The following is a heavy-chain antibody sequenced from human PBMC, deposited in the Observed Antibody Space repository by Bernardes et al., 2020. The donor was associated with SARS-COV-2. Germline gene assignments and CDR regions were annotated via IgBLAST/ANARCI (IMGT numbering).Heavy chain of an antibody. V-gene: IGHV4-59*01. CDR2: IYYSGST. Sequence: SETLSLTCTVSGGSISSSYWSWIRQPPGQGLEWIGYIYYSGSTNYNPSLKSRVTISVDTSKNQFSLKLSSVTAADTAVYYCARVGGVAHFDYWGQGTLVTVSS. CDR3: ARVGGVAHFDY. CDR1: GGSISSSY. J-gene: IGHJ4*02. D-gene: IGHD2-15*01.